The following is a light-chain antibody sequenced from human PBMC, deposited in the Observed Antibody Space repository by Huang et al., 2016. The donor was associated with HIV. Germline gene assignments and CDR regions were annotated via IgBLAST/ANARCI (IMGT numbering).Light chain of an antibody. Sequence: IVLTQSPATLSLSPGERVTLSCRASQSVSSYLAWYQQKPGQSPRLLIYDASNRATGVPARFSGSGSGTDFTLTISSLEPEDFAVYYCQQRANWLTFGGGTKVEIK. CDR3: QQRANWLT. V-gene: IGKV3-11*01. CDR1: QSVSSY. J-gene: IGKJ4*01. CDR2: DAS.